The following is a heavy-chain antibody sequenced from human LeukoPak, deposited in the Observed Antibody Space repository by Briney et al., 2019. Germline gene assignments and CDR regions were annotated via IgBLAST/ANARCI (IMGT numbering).Heavy chain of an antibody. J-gene: IGHJ6*02. V-gene: IGHV3-23*01. CDR3: AKDPRLLWFGHRRGMDV. D-gene: IGHD3-10*01. CDR1: GFTFSNAW. CDR2: ISGSGGST. Sequence: PGGSLRLSCAASGFTFSNAWMTWVRQAPGKGLEWVSAISGSGGSTYYADSVKGRFTISRDNSMNTLYLQMNSLRAEDTAVYYCAKDPRLLWFGHRRGMDVWGQGTTVTVSS.